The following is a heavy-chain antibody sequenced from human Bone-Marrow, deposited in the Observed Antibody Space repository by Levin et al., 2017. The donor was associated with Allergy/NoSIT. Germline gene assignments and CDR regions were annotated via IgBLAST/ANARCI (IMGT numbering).Heavy chain of an antibody. CDR3: ARRTMLDSKDAFEI. J-gene: IGHJ3*02. Sequence: SETLSLTCGVSSASISSYYWSWIRQPPGKGLEWIGYIYNGGSTNYNPSLKSRATMSADTSTNPFSLSLRSVSAAATAASYCARRTMLDSKDAFEIWGQGTMVAVSS. V-gene: IGHV4-59*08. D-gene: IGHD3/OR15-3a*01. CDR1: SASISSYY. CDR2: IYNGGST.